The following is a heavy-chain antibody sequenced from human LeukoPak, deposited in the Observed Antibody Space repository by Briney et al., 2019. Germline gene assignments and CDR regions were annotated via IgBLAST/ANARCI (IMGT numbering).Heavy chain of an antibody. V-gene: IGHV1-46*01. CDR3: AREGPYDILTGRRIYFDF. CDR2: INPSGGST. Sequence: ASVKVSCKASGYTFTGYYIHWVRQAPGQALEWMGIINPSGGSTSYAQKFQGRVTMTRDTSTSTVYMELSSLRSEDTAVYYCAREGPYDILTGRRIYFDFWGQGTLVTVSS. CDR1: GYTFTGYY. J-gene: IGHJ4*02. D-gene: IGHD3-9*01.